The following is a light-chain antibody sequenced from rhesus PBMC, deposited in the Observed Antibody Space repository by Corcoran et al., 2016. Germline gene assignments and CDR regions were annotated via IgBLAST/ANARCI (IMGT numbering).Light chain of an antibody. J-gene: IGKJ3*01. Sequence: DIVMTQSPDSLAVSLGERVTINCKSSQSLLYSSNNKNYLAWYQQKPGEAPKLLIYWASTRESGVPNRFSGGGSGTDVTLPISGLQAEDVAVYYCQQYYSSPLFTFGPGTKLDIK. CDR3: QQYYSSPLFT. CDR2: WAS. V-gene: IGKV4-1*01. CDR1: QSLLYSSNNKNY.